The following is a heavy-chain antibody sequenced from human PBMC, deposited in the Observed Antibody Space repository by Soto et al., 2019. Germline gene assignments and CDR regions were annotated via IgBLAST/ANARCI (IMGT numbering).Heavy chain of an antibody. CDR1: GFTFSSYG. CDR3: AKDTRPVAGDFDY. J-gene: IGHJ4*02. CDR2: ISYDGSNK. V-gene: IGHV3-30*18. D-gene: IGHD6-19*01. Sequence: ESGGGVVQPGRSLRLSCAASGFTFSSYGMHWVRQAPGKGLEWVAVISYDGSNKYYADSVKGRFTISRDNSKNTLYLQMNSLRAEDTAVYYCAKDTRPVAGDFDYWGQGTLVTVSS.